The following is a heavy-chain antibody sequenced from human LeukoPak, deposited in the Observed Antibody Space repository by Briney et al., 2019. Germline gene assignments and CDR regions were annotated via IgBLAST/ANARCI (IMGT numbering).Heavy chain of an antibody. D-gene: IGHD3-10*01. Sequence: PGGSLRLSCAASGFSFSIYGMSWVRQTPGKGLEWVSGISGSDGNTHYTDSVKGRFTISRDNTKNTLYLQMNSLRAEDTAVYYCAKEIDIRYHYGSGKDYWGQGTLVTVSS. CDR2: ISGSDGNT. V-gene: IGHV3-23*01. J-gene: IGHJ4*02. CDR1: GFSFSIYG. CDR3: AKEIDIRYHYGSGKDY.